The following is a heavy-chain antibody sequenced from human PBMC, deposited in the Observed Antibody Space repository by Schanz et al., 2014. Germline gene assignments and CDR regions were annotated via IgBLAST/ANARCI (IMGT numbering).Heavy chain of an antibody. Sequence: VQLVESGGALVQPGGSLRLSCVASGFTFSSYWMSWVRQAPGKGLEWVSSICCDSTCYTDSRKGRFTISRDNFKNTLHLQMNSLRAEDTAVYYCARDPGGTKTHGLWGQGTLVTVSS. CDR2: ICCDST. CDR3: ARDPGGTKTHGL. V-gene: IGHV3-66*01. CDR1: GFTFSSYW. J-gene: IGHJ4*02. D-gene: IGHD2-15*01.